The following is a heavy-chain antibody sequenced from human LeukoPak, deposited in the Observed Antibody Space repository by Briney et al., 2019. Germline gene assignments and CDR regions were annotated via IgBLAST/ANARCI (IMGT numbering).Heavy chain of an antibody. CDR1: GFTFSNYW. CDR2: IKQDGSEK. D-gene: IGHD5-12*01. CDR3: AKKSGYTYGDPFDY. J-gene: IGHJ4*02. Sequence: GGSLRLSCAASGFTFSNYWMSWVRQAPGKGLEWVANIKQDGSEKYYVDSVKGRFTISRDNAKNSLYLQMNSLRADDTAVYYCAKKSGYTYGDPFDYWGQGTLVTVSS. V-gene: IGHV3-7*03.